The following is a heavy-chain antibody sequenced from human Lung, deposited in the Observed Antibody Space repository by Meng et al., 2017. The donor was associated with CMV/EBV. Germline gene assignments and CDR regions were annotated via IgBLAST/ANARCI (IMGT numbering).Heavy chain of an antibody. J-gene: IGHJ4*02. CDR3: AREAGRDGYATPKFDY. Sequence: QVQLKDSGPGLVRPSQTLSLTCTVSGGSIGSGGYYWSWIRQHPGKGLEWIGYIYYTGSTFYNPSLKSRVTISVDTSKNQFSLKLIPATAADTAVYYCAREAGRDGYATPKFDYWGQGTLVTVSS. CDR2: IYYTGST. D-gene: IGHD5-24*01. CDR1: GGSIGSGGYY. V-gene: IGHV4-31*03.